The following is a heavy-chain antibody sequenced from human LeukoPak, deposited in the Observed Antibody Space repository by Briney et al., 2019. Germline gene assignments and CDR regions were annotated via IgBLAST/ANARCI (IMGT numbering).Heavy chain of an antibody. Sequence: GGSLRLSCAASGFTLIDYYVSWIRQAPGKGLEWVAYISSSSSYTNYADSVKGRFTISGGNAKNSVHLQMNSLRAEDTAVYYCARGTAPSADYWGQGTLVTVSS. CDR1: GFTLIDYY. J-gene: IGHJ4*02. CDR3: ARGTAPSADY. D-gene: IGHD2-21*02. V-gene: IGHV3-11*05. CDR2: ISSSSSYT.